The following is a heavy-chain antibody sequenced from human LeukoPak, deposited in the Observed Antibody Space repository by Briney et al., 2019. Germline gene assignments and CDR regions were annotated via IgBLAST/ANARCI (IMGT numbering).Heavy chain of an antibody. CDR3: ARGGTIFGVVIIVEGALFDY. CDR2: INPSGGST. J-gene: IGHJ4*02. V-gene: IGHV1-46*01. D-gene: IGHD3-3*01. Sequence: ASVKVSCKASGYTFTSYYMHWVRQAPGQGLEWMGIINPSGGSTSYAQNFQGRVTMTRDMSTSTVYMELSSLRSEGTAVYYCARGGTIFGVVIIVEGALFDYWGQGTLVTVSS. CDR1: GYTFTSYY.